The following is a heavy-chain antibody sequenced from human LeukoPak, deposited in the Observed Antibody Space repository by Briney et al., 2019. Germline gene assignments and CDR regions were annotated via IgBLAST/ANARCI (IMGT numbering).Heavy chain of an antibody. D-gene: IGHD6-13*01. CDR3: AREAPSRTWSFDN. CDR2: ITPGNGNT. V-gene: IGHV1-3*01. Sequence: GASVKVSCKASGYSFTTYALHWVRQAPGQRPEWMGWITPGNGNTKYSQKFQGRVAITRDTTASTASLDLSSLRSEDTAVYYCAREAPSRTWSFDNWGQGTLVTVSS. CDR1: GYSFTTYA. J-gene: IGHJ4*02.